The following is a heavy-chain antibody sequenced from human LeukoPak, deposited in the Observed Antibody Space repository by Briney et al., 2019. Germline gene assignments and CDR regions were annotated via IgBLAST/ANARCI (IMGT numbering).Heavy chain of an antibody. CDR2: INHSGST. J-gene: IGHJ4*02. CDR1: GGSFSGYY. D-gene: IGHD1-26*01. Sequence: SETLSLTCAVYGGSFSGYYWSWIRQPPGKGLEWIGEINHSGSTNYNPSLKSRVTISVDTSKNQFSLRLSSVTAADTAVYYCARDPSYLVGAPGYWGQGTLVTVSS. V-gene: IGHV4-34*01. CDR3: ARDPSYLVGAPGY.